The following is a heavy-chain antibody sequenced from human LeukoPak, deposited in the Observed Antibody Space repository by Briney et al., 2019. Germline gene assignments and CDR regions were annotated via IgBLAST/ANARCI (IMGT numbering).Heavy chain of an antibody. CDR1: GYTFTSYD. Sequence: ASVKASCKASGYTFTSYDINWVRQATGQGLEWMGWMNPNSGNTGYAQKFQGRVTVTRNTSISTAYMELSSLRSEDTAVYYCARDGSAAGTGEDYWGQGTLVTVSS. CDR3: ARDGSAAGTGEDY. V-gene: IGHV1-8*02. J-gene: IGHJ4*02. D-gene: IGHD6-13*01. CDR2: MNPNSGNT.